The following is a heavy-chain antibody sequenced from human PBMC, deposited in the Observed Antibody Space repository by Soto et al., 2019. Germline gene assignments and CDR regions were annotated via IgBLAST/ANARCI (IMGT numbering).Heavy chain of an antibody. CDR1: GFTFSSHA. CDR3: AKDKMEQWLVGGYYDY. D-gene: IGHD6-19*01. Sequence: EVQLLESGGGLVQPGGSLRLSCAASGFTFSSHAMSWVRQAPGKGLEWVSSTIDSGGRSYHADSVRGRFTISRDNSKNPLYLQMNRLRADATAIYYCAKDKMEQWLVGGYYDYWGQGALVTVSS. CDR2: TIDSGGRS. V-gene: IGHV3-23*01. J-gene: IGHJ4*02.